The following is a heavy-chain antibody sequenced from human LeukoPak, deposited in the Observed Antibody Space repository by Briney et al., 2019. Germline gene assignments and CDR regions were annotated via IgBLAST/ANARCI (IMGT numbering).Heavy chain of an antibody. V-gene: IGHV3-7*01. CDR1: GFTFSSYA. CDR3: ARGRAMVHY. J-gene: IGHJ4*02. CDR2: IKQDGSEK. Sequence: PGGSLRLSCAASGFTFSSYAMSWVRQAPGKGLEWVANIKQDGSEKYYVDSVKGRFTISRDNAKNSLYLQMNSLRAEDTAVYYCARGRAMVHYWGQGTLVTVSS. D-gene: IGHD5-18*01.